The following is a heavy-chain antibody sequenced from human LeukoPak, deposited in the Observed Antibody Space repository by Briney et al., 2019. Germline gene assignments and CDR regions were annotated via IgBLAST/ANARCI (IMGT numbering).Heavy chain of an antibody. V-gene: IGHV3-23*01. CDR3: AKIAPWGALTTTDGFDY. CDR2: IRDNGDRT. D-gene: IGHD4-17*01. Sequence: GGSLRLSCAASGFSFKNYAMSWVRQAPGEGLEWVSGIRDNGDRTYYADSVRGRFTISRDNSKNTLYVQMDSLRVEDTAVYYCAKIAPWGALTTTDGFDYWGQGALVTVSS. CDR1: GFSFKNYA. J-gene: IGHJ4*02.